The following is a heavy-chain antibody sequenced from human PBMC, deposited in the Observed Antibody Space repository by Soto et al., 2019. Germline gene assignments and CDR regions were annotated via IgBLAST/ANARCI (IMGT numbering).Heavy chain of an antibody. CDR2: IYYSGGT. CDR1: GGSINNYY. J-gene: IGHJ5*02. V-gene: IGHV4-59*01. Sequence: PSETLSLTCTVSGGSINNYYWSWIRQPPGKGLEWIGYIYYSGGTNYNPSLKSRVTISVDTSKDQFSLKLSSVTAADTAVYYCARVGCISTNCYFSSDGREWFDPWGQGTLVPVS. CDR3: ARVGCISTNCYFSSDGREWFDP. D-gene: IGHD2-2*01.